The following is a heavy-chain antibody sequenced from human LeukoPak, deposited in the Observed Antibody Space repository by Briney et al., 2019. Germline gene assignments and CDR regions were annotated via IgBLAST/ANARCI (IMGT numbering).Heavy chain of an antibody. J-gene: IGHJ4*02. CDR2: IHSSETT. CDR3: ARDAKYYFGSRTYFFFEY. V-gene: IGHV4-4*07. D-gene: IGHD3-10*01. CDR1: DDFLSTYY. Sequence: SETLSLTCTVSDDFLSTYYWSWIRQPAGKGLEWIGHIHSSETTDYNPSLKSRVTMSIDTSKNQFSLELSSVTAADTAIYYCARDAKYYFGSRTYFFFEYWGQGTLLTVSS.